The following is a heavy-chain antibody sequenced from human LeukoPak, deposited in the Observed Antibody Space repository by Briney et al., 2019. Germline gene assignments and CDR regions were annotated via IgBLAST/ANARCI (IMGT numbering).Heavy chain of an antibody. D-gene: IGHD3-10*01. J-gene: IGHJ6*03. CDR3: ARDTYYYGSGSPFYYYYMDV. V-gene: IGHV3-74*01. CDR1: GFTFSSYW. CDR2: INSDGSST. Sequence: GGSLRLSCAASGFTFSSYWMHWVRQAPGKGLVWVSRINSDGSSTSYADSVKGRFTISRDNSKNTLYLQMNSLRAEDTAVYYCARDTYYYGSGSPFYYYYMDVWGKGTTVTISS.